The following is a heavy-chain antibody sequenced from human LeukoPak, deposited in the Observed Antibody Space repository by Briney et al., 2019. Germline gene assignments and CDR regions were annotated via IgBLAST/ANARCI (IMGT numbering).Heavy chain of an antibody. CDR1: GGSFSGYY. CDR2: INHSGST. J-gene: IGHJ1*01. Sequence: SETLSLTCSVYGGSFSGYYWSWIRQPPGKGLEWIGEINHSGSTNYNPSLKSRVTISVDTSKNQFSLKLSSVTAADTAVYYCARGRGSSWYWEYFQHWGQGTLVTVSS. D-gene: IGHD6-13*01. V-gene: IGHV4-34*01. CDR3: ARGRGSSWYWEYFQH.